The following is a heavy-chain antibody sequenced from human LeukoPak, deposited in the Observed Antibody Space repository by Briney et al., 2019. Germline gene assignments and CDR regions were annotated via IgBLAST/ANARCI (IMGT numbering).Heavy chain of an antibody. J-gene: IGHJ4*02. D-gene: IGHD3-22*01. CDR1: GGSISSYY. V-gene: IGHV4-59*01. CDR3: ARGDRYYDSSGSLDY. Sequence: SETLSLTCTFSGGSISSYYWSWIRQPPGKGLEWIGYIYYSGSTNYNPSLKSRVTISVDTSKNQFSLKLSSVTAADTAVYYCARGDRYYDSSGSLDYWGQGTLVTVSS. CDR2: IYYSGST.